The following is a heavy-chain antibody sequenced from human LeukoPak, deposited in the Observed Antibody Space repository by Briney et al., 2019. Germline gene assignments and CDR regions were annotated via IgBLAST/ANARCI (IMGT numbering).Heavy chain of an antibody. J-gene: IGHJ6*03. V-gene: IGHV4-34*01. D-gene: IGHD3-9*01. CDR2: INHSGST. CDR3: ARVLRYSDILTGYYYYMDV. Sequence: SETLSLTCAVYGGSFSGYYWSWIRQPPGKGLEWIGEINHSGSTNYNPPLKSRVTISVDTSKNQFSLKLSSVTAADTAVYYCARVLRYSDILTGYYYYMDVWGKGTTVTISS. CDR1: GGSFSGYY.